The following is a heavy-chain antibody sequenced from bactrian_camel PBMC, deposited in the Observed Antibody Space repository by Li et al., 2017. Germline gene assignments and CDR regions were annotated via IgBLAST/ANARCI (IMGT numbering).Heavy chain of an antibody. Sequence: VQLVESGGGSVQTGGSLTLSCVASGSTTTSNSMMWFRQIPDKEREGVAGIESDGSTSYADSVKGRFTVSQDSAKNILYLQMNSLKIEDTAVYYCVTGRFRSTSSTMGQGTQVTVS. CDR2: IESDGST. CDR1: GSTTTSNS. D-gene: IGHD3*01. V-gene: IGHV3S53*01. J-gene: IGHJ4*01.